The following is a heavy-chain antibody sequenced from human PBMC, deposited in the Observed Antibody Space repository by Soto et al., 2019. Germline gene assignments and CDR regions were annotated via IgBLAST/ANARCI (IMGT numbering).Heavy chain of an antibody. D-gene: IGHD3-10*01. Sequence: QVQLVESGGGVVQPGRSLRLSCVASGFTFSSYGMHWVRQAPGKGLEWVAVIWHDGSIKYYADSVKGRFTISRDNSKNTLYLQMHSPRAEDTAVYYCARYYYGSGSRGSSIDYWGQGTLVTVSS. CDR2: IWHDGSIK. J-gene: IGHJ4*02. CDR1: GFTFSSYG. V-gene: IGHV3-33*01. CDR3: ARYYYGSGSRGSSIDY.